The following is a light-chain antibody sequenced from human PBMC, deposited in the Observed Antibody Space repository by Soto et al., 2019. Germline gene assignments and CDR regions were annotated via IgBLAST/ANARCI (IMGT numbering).Light chain of an antibody. J-gene: IGKJ1*01. CDR2: DAS. CDR3: QQRSNLWT. CDR1: QSVSNF. Sequence: EIVLTQSPATLSLSPGERATLSCRASQSVSNFLAWYQHKPGQAPRLLIYDASSGATGIPARFSGSGSGTDFTLTISSLEPEDFAVYYCQQRSNLWTFGQGTKVEIK. V-gene: IGKV3-11*01.